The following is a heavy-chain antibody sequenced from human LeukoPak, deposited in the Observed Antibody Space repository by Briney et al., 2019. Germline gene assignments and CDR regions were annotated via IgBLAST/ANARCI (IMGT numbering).Heavy chain of an antibody. V-gene: IGHV3-23*01. CDR2: ISHTAVTT. Sequence: GGSLRLSCAASGFTFSNYAMNWVRQAPGKGLEWVSFISHTAVTTYYAASVKGRFTISRDNSKNTLYLQMNSLRAEDTAVYYCAKGNQYSSSLDYWGQGTLVTVSS. J-gene: IGHJ4*02. CDR3: AKGNQYSSSLDY. CDR1: GFTFSNYA. D-gene: IGHD6-13*01.